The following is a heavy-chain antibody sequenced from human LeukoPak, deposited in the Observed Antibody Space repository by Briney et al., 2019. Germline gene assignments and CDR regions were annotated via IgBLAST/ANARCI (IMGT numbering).Heavy chain of an antibody. J-gene: IGHJ5*02. Sequence: ASVKVSCKASGYTFTGYYMHWVRQAPGQGLEWMEWINPNSGGTNYAQKFQGRVSMTRDASIITAYMALSRLRSDDTAVYYCARVAPFGELLYPNVPWFDPWGQGTLVTVSS. D-gene: IGHD3-10*01. V-gene: IGHV1-2*02. CDR2: INPNSGGT. CDR3: ARVAPFGELLYPNVPWFDP. CDR1: GYTFTGYY.